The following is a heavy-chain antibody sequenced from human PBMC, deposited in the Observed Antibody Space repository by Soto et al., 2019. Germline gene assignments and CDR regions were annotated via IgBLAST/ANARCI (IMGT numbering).Heavy chain of an antibody. Sequence: PSETLSLTCTVSGGPISSYYWYWIRQPAGKGLEWIGRIYISASTNYNHSLKSRVTMSIDTSKNQFSLKVSSVTAADTAVYYCAKSSSRTSLGQYGLDVWGQGTTVTVSS. J-gene: IGHJ6*02. CDR1: GGPISSYY. D-gene: IGHD6-13*01. V-gene: IGHV4-4*07. CDR2: IYISAST. CDR3: AKSSSRTSLGQYGLDV.